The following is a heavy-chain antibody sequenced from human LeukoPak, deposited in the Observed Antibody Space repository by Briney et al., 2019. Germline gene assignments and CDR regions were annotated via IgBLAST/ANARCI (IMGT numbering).Heavy chain of an antibody. CDR3: ARVPYCSGGSCKKERTDYFDY. Sequence: SQTLSLTCTVSGGSISSGGYYWSWIRQHPGKGLEWIGYIYYSGSTYYNPSLKSRVTISVDTSKNQFSLKLSSVTAADTAVYYCARVPYCSGGSCKKERTDYFDYWGQGTLVTVSS. V-gene: IGHV4-31*03. CDR1: GGSISSGGYY. D-gene: IGHD2-15*01. CDR2: IYYSGST. J-gene: IGHJ4*02.